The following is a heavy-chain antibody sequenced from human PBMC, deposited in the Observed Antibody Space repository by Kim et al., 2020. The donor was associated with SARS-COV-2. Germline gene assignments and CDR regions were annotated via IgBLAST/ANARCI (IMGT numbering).Heavy chain of an antibody. J-gene: IGHJ4*02. CDR3: ARSNWGLDFDY. V-gene: IGHV6-1*01. Sequence: DYAVSVKSRITIHPDTSKNQFSLQLNSVTPEDTAVYYCARSNWGLDFDYWGQGTLVTVSS. D-gene: IGHD7-27*01.